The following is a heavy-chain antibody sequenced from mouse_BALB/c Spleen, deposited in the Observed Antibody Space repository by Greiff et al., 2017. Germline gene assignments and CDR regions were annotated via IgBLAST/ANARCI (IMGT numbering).Heavy chain of an antibody. Sequence: EVKLVESGGGLVKPGGSLKLSCAASGFTFSSYTMSWVRQTPEKRLEWVATISSGGSYTYYPDSVKGRFTISRDKAKNTLYLQMSSLKAEDTAMYDCTRQDSAGFDYWGQGTTRTVSS. CDR2: ISSGGSYT. CDR3: TRQDSAGFDY. V-gene: IGHV5-6-4*01. D-gene: IGHD3-2*01. CDR1: GFTFSSYT. J-gene: IGHJ2*01.